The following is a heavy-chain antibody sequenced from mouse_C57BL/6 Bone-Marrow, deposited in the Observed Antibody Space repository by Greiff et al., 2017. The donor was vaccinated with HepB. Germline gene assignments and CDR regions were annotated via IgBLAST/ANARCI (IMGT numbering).Heavy chain of an antibody. Sequence: QVQLQQSGAELVKPGASVKLSCKASGYTFTEYTIHWVKQRSGQGLEWIGWFYPGSGSIKYNEKFKDKATLTADKSSSPVYMELSRLTSEDSAVYFCARHEVYDGYYPWFAYWGQGTLVTVSA. CDR1: GYTFTEYT. J-gene: IGHJ3*01. CDR3: ARHEVYDGYYPWFAY. D-gene: IGHD2-3*01. CDR2: FYPGSGSI. V-gene: IGHV1-62-2*01.